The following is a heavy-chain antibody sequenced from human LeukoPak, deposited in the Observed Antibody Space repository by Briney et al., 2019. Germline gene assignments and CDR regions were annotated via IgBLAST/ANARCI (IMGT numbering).Heavy chain of an antibody. CDR2: ISYDGSNK. CDR1: GFTFSSYA. J-gene: IGHJ4*02. V-gene: IGHV3-30-3*01. D-gene: IGHD3-10*01. Sequence: GRSLRLSCAASGFTFSSYAMHWVRQAPGKGLEWVAVISYDGSNKYYADSVKGRFTISRDNSKNTLYLQMNSLRAEDTAVYYCASSGVSDYWGQGTLVTVSS. CDR3: ASSGVSDY.